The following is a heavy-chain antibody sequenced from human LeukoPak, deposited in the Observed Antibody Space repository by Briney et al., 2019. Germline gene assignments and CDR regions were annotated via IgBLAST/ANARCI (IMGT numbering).Heavy chain of an antibody. CDR2: IIPIFGTA. CDR1: GGTFSSYA. J-gene: IGHJ3*02. D-gene: IGHD3-22*01. Sequence: SVKVSCKASGGTFSSYAISWVRQAPGQGLEWMGGIIPIFGTANYAQKFQGRVTITADESTSTAYMELSSLRSEDTAVYYCARGGTMIVVVITYDAFDIWGQGTMVTVSS. CDR3: ARGGTMIVVVITYDAFDI. V-gene: IGHV1-69*13.